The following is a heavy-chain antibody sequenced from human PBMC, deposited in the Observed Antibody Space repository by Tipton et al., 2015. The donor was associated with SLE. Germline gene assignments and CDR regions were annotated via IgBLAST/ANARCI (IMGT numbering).Heavy chain of an antibody. CDR3: AREGSARGGDAFDI. Sequence: LSLTCTVSGGSISSYYWSWIRQPPGKGLEWIGYIYYSGSTNYNPSLKSRVTISVDTSKNQFSLKLSSVTAADTAVYYCAREGSARGGDAFDIWGQGTMVTVSS. D-gene: IGHD3-16*01. V-gene: IGHV4-59*01. CDR1: GGSISSYY. J-gene: IGHJ3*02. CDR2: IYYSGST.